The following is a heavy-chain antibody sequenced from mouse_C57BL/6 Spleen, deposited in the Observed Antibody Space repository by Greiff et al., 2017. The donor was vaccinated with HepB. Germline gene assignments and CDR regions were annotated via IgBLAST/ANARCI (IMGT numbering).Heavy chain of an antibody. CDR2: IDPSDSYT. CDR3: ARTPYGSSVAWFAY. CDR1: GYTFTSYW. J-gene: IGHJ3*01. Sequence: QVQLQQPGAELVRPGTSVKLSCKASGYTFTSYWMHWVKQRPGQGLEWIGVIDPSDSYTNYNQKFKGKATLTVDTSSSTAYMQLSSLTSEDSAVYYCARTPYGSSVAWFAYWGQGTLVTVSA. D-gene: IGHD1-1*01. V-gene: IGHV1-59*01.